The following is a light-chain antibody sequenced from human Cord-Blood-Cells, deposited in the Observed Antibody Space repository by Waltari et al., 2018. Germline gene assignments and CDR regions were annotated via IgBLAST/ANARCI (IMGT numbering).Light chain of an antibody. CDR3: QQYYSTPHT. V-gene: IGKV4-1*01. CDR1: QSVLYSSKNKNY. CDR2: WAS. J-gene: IGKJ2*01. Sequence: DIVMTQSPDSLAVSRGERATITCKSSQSVLYSSKNKNYLAWYQQKPGQPPKLLIYWASTRESGVPDRFSGSGSGTDFTLTISSLQAEDVAVYYCQQYYSTPHTFGQGTKLESK.